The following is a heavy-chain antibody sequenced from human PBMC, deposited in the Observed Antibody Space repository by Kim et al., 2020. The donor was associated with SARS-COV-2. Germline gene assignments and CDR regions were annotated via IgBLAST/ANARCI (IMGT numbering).Heavy chain of an antibody. CDR3: AKIGYCSGGSCPGYFDY. Sequence: VKGRFTISRDNSKNTLYLQMNSLRAEDTAVYYCAKIGYCSGGSCPGYFDYWGQGTLVTVSS. J-gene: IGHJ4*02. V-gene: IGHV3-23*01. D-gene: IGHD2-15*01.